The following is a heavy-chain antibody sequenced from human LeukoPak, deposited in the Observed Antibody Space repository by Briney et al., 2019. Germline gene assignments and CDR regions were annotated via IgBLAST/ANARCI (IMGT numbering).Heavy chain of an antibody. CDR2: ISGSGGST. J-gene: IGHJ4*02. Sequence: PGGFLRLSCAASGFTFSSYAMSWVRQAPGKGLKWVSAISGSGGSTYSADSVKGRFTISRDNSKNTLYLQMNSLRAEDTAVYYCASYDSSGYYYRPPLYFDFWGQGTLVTVSS. CDR3: ASYDSSGYYYRPPLYFDF. V-gene: IGHV3-23*01. CDR1: GFTFSSYA. D-gene: IGHD3-22*01.